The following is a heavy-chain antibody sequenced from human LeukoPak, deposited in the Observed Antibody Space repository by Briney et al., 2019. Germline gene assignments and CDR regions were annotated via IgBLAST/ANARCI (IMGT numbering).Heavy chain of an antibody. CDR1: GFTFSSYE. J-gene: IGHJ4*02. Sequence: GGSLRLSFAASGFTFSSYEMNWVRQAPGKGLEWVSYIRSTGSSTAYADSVKGRFAISRDNAKNSLYLQMNSLKAEDTGIYYCAVRIGFDYWGQGTVVSVSS. CDR2: IRSTGSST. V-gene: IGHV3-48*03. CDR3: AVRIGFDY.